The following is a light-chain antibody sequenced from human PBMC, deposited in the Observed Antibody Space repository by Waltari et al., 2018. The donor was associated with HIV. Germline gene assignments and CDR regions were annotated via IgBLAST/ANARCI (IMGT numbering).Light chain of an antibody. J-gene: IGKJ1*01. Sequence: DIVLPQSPDSLAVSLGERPSLNSKSSQCVFYSSNNQYYLAWYQQKPGQPPKLLIYLAFTREVGVPDRFSGSGSGTDFTLTISSLHAEDVAVYYGHQYYSPPQTFGLGTRVEIK. CDR3: HQYYSPPQT. V-gene: IGKV4-1*01. CDR1: QCVFYSSNNQYY. CDR2: LAF.